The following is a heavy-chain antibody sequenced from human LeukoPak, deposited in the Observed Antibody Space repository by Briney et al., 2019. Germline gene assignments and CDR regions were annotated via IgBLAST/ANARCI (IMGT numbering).Heavy chain of an antibody. CDR1: GFTFSSYA. J-gene: IGHJ4*02. D-gene: IGHD5/OR15-5a*01. CDR2: IWYDGSYK. Sequence: GRSLRLSCAASGFTFSSYAMHWVRQAPGKGLEWVAIIWYDGSYKYYTDSVKGRFTISRDNSESTLYLQMNGLRADDTAVYFCATEASARGIYPAFPDYWGQGTLVTVSS. CDR3: ATEASARGIYPAFPDY. V-gene: IGHV3-33*08.